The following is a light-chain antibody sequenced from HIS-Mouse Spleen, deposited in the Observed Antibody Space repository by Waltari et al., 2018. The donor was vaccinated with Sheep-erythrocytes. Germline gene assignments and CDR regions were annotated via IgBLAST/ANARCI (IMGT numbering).Light chain of an antibody. CDR3: QSADSSGTYV. CDR1: ALPKQY. Sequence: SYELTQPPSVSVSPGQTARITCSGDALPKQYAYWYKQKPGQAPVRVIYKDSERPSGIPERFSGSSSGTTLTLTISGVQAEDEADYYCQSADSSGTYVFGTGTKVTVL. V-gene: IGLV3-25*03. CDR2: KDS. J-gene: IGLJ1*01.